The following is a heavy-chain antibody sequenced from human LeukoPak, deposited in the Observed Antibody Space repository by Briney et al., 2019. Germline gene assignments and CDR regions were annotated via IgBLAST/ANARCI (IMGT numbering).Heavy chain of an antibody. V-gene: IGHV1-46*01. Sequence: ASVKVSCKASGYTFTSNYMHWVRQAPGQGLEWMGIINPSGGSTRYAQKVQGRVTMTRDTSTSTVYMELSSLRSEDTAVYYCVRGSSTSAYFDNWGQGTLVTVSS. CDR2: INPSGGST. CDR3: VRGSSTSAYFDN. J-gene: IGHJ4*02. D-gene: IGHD2-2*01. CDR1: GYTFTSNY.